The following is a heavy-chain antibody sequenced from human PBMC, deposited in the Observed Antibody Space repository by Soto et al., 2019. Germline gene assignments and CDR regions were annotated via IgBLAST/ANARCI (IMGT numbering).Heavy chain of an antibody. CDR3: ARHRGIPYYFDY. Sequence: PSETLSLTCAVYGGSFSGYYWSWIRQPPGKGLEWIGEINHSGSTNYNPSLKSRVTISVDTSKNQFPLKLSSVTAADTAVYYCARHRGIPYYFDYWGQGTLVTVSS. CDR2: INHSGST. D-gene: IGHD3-16*01. J-gene: IGHJ4*02. CDR1: GGSFSGYY. V-gene: IGHV4-34*01.